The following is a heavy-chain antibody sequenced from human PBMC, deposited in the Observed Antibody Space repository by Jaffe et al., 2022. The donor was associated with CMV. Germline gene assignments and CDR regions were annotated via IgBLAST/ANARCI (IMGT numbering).Heavy chain of an antibody. V-gene: IGHV3-33*01. CDR2: IWYDGSNK. J-gene: IGHJ4*02. CDR3: ARSYYYDSSGPGFDY. D-gene: IGHD3-22*01. CDR1: GFTFSSYG. Sequence: QVQLVESGGGVVQPGRSLRLSCAASGFTFSSYGMHWVRQAPGKGLEWVAVIWYDGSNKYYADSVKGRFTISRDNSKNTLYLQMNSLRAEDTAVYYCARSYYYDSSGPGFDYWGQGTLVTVSS.